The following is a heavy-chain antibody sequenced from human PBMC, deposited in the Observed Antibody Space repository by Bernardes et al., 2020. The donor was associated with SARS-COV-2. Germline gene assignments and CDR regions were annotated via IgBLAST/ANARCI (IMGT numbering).Heavy chain of an antibody. CDR2: MSAYDGDT. CDR1: GYTFTSYG. CDR3: AREDSGWYGSFSFDY. Sequence: ASVKVSCKASGYTFTSYGISWVRQAPGQGLEWMGWMSAYDGDTNYPQKLQGRVTMTTDTSTSTAYMELRSLTSDDTAVYYCAREDSGWYGSFSFDYWGQGTLVTVSA. D-gene: IGHD6-19*01. J-gene: IGHJ4*02. V-gene: IGHV1-18*01.